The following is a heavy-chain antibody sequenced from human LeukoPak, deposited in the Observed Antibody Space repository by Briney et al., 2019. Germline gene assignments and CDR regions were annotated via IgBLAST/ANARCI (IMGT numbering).Heavy chain of an antibody. J-gene: IGHJ5*02. CDR2: MNPNSGNT. CDR1: GYTFTSYD. Sequence: ASVKVSCKASGYTFTSYDINWVRQATGQGLEWMGWMNPNSGNTGYAQKFQGRVTMTRNTSISTAYMELSSLRSEDTAVYYWARGRAMVRGVIRRQLDWFDPWGQGTLVTVSS. D-gene: IGHD3-10*01. V-gene: IGHV1-8*01. CDR3: ARGRAMVRGVIRRQLDWFDP.